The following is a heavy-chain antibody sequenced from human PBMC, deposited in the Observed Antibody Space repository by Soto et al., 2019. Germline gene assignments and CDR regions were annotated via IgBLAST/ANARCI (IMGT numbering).Heavy chain of an antibody. V-gene: IGHV3-30*18. D-gene: IGHD5-12*01. CDR1: GFTFSSYG. Sequence: GGSLRLSCAASGFTFSSYGMHWVRQAPGKGLEWVAVISYDGSNKYYADSVKGRFTISRDNSKNTLYLQMNSLRAEDTAVYYCAKTEGGYDYNWFDPWGQGTLVTVSS. J-gene: IGHJ5*02. CDR2: ISYDGSNK. CDR3: AKTEGGYDYNWFDP.